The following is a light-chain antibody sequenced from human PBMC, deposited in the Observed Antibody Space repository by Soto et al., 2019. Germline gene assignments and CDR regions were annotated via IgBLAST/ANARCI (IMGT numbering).Light chain of an antibody. CDR1: SSDVGSYDH. CDR2: EVS. CDR3: SSYTSRSTLV. Sequence: QSALTQPASVSGSPGQSITISCSGTSSDVGSYDHVAWYQQFPGKTPKLMIYEVSNRPSGVSSRFSGSKSGNTASLTISGLQAEDEADYYCSSYTSRSTLVFGTGTKLTVL. V-gene: IGLV2-14*01. J-gene: IGLJ1*01.